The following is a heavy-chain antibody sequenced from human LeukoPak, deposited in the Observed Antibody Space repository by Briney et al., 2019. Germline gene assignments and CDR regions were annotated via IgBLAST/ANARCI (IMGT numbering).Heavy chain of an antibody. V-gene: IGHV1-18*01. D-gene: IGHD6-13*01. CDR3: ARDSSSWFYYYYGMVV. CDR1: GYIFTNFG. Sequence: GASVKLSCKASGYIFTNFGVSWVRQAPGQGLEWMGWISAYNGNTNYAQKFHGRVTMTTDTSTSTAYMELRSLRSDDTAVYYCARDSSSWFYYYYGMVVCGQGTTVTVSS. J-gene: IGHJ6*02. CDR2: ISAYNGNT.